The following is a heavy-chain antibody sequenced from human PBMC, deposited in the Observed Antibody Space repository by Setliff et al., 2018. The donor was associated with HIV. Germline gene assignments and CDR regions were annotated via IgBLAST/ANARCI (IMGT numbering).Heavy chain of an antibody. D-gene: IGHD3-3*01. CDR3: ARMQAYYNFWRSTYYFDY. Sequence: ASVKVSCKAPGATFANFALNWVRQAPGQGLEWMGGIVPRDGISKYAQKFQGRVTITADKSTSTVHMELSSLRSEDTAVYFCARMQAYYNFWRSTYYFDYWGQGTPVTVSS. V-gene: IGHV1-69*10. CDR2: IVPRDGIS. J-gene: IGHJ4*02. CDR1: GATFANFA.